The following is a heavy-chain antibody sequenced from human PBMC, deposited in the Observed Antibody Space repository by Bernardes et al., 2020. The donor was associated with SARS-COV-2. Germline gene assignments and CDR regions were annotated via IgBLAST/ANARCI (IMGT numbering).Heavy chain of an antibody. Sequence: GSLRLSCPGSGFTFRTYWMSWVRQAPGKGLEWVANIKQDGSEKYYADSVKGRFTISRDSARNSLDLQMNSLRAEDTAVYYCARLSGSSWYFDYWGQGTLVTVSS. CDR3: ARLSGSSWYFDY. CDR1: GFTFRTYW. V-gene: IGHV3-7*01. J-gene: IGHJ4*02. D-gene: IGHD6-13*01. CDR2: IKQDGSEK.